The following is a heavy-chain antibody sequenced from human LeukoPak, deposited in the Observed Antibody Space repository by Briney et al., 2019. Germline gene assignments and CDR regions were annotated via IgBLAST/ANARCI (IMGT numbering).Heavy chain of an antibody. D-gene: IGHD4-17*01. CDR1: GGFISSYY. CDR3: ARGDVSTDELDY. V-gene: IGHV4-59*01. CDR2: IYYSGST. Sequence: PSETLSLTCTVSGGFISSYYWSWIRQPPGKGLEWIGYIYYSGSTNYNPSLKSRVTISVDTSKNQFSLKLSSVTAADTAVYYCARGDVSTDELDYWGQGTLVTVSS. J-gene: IGHJ4*02.